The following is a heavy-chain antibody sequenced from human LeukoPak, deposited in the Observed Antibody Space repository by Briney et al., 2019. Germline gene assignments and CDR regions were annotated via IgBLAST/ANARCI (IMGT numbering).Heavy chain of an antibody. CDR3: AKDKNSGYQLAAEYFHH. D-gene: IGHD3-22*01. CDR1: GFTFNNYA. V-gene: IGHV3-23*01. Sequence: GGSLRLSCAAPGFTFNNYAMTWVRQAPGKGLEWVSTISGSGSTTYYSDSVKGRFTISRDNSKNTLSLQMNSLRVEDTAIYYCAKDKNSGYQLAAEYFHHWGQGTLVTVSS. CDR2: ISGSGSTT. J-gene: IGHJ1*01.